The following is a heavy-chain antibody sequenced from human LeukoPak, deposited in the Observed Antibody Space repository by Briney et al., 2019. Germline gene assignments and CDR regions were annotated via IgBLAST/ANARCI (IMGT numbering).Heavy chain of an antibody. CDR1: GFTFTNYA. CDR3: AKDPSTGKYCTIGVCSPFDY. V-gene: IGHV3-23*01. J-gene: IGHJ4*02. Sequence: GGSLRLSCAASGFTFTNYAMIWVRQAPGKGLEWVSGMSGSGGSTYHADSVKGRFIISRDSSNNTLYLQMNSLRPEDTAVYYCAKDPSTGKYCTIGVCSPFDYWGQGTLVTVSS. CDR2: MSGSGGST. D-gene: IGHD2-8*01.